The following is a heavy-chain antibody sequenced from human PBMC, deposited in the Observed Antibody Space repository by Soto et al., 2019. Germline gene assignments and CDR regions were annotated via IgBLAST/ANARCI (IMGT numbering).Heavy chain of an antibody. CDR2: LYTSGST. CDR1: GASISSYY. D-gene: IGHD3-10*01. Sequence: PSETLSLTCTVSGASISSYYWSWIRQPAGKGLEWIGRLYTSGSTNYNPSLKSRVTMSVDTSKNQFSLKLSSVTAADTAVYYCARDGITLVRGVIKGRFDYWGQGTLVTVSS. V-gene: IGHV4-4*07. J-gene: IGHJ4*02. CDR3: ARDGITLVRGVIKGRFDY.